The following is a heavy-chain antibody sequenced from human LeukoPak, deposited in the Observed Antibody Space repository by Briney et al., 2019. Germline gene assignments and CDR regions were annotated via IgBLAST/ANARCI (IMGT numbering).Heavy chain of an antibody. Sequence: GESLKISCKGFGYSFSTYWIGWVRQMPGKGLEWMGIIYPGDSDTRYSPPFQGQVTISADKSISTAYLQWSSLKASDTAMYYCARHTIVAPEGALDYWGQGTLVTVSS. D-gene: IGHD5-12*01. J-gene: IGHJ4*02. CDR2: IYPGDSDT. CDR3: ARHTIVAPEGALDY. CDR1: GYSFSTYW. V-gene: IGHV5-51*01.